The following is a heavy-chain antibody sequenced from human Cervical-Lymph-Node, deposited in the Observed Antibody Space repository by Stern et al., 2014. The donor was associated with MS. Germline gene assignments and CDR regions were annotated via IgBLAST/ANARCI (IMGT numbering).Heavy chain of an antibody. CDR2: FDPEEGET. J-gene: IGHJ3*01. V-gene: IGHV1-24*01. CDR1: GYTLSESA. Sequence: EQLVESGTEVRKPGASVKVSCELSGYTLSESAIHWVRQAPGTGLEWMGGFDPEEGETVYAQKFQGRVTMAEDTSIHTAYMELSGLRSEDTAVYFCAKQRVGVVVRDAFDVWGQGTLVTVSS. CDR3: AKQRVGVVVRDAFDV. D-gene: IGHD2-15*01.